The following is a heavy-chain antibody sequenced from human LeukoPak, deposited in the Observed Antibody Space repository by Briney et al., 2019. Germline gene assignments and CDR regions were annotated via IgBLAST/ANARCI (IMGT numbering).Heavy chain of an antibody. Sequence: ASVKVSCKASGYTFTSYYMHWVRQAPGQGLEWMGWINPNSGGTNYAQKFQGWVTMTRDTSISTAYMELSRLRSDDTAVYYCARDSQYYDFWSGYPWGWFDPWGQGTLVTVSS. D-gene: IGHD3-3*01. CDR2: INPNSGGT. J-gene: IGHJ5*02. V-gene: IGHV1-2*04. CDR1: GYTFTSYY. CDR3: ARDSQYYDFWSGYPWGWFDP.